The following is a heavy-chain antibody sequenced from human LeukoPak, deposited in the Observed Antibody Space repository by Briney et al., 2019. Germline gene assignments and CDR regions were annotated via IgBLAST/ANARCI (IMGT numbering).Heavy chain of an antibody. J-gene: IGHJ4*02. D-gene: IGHD6-19*01. CDR1: GFTFSSYA. V-gene: IGHV3-23*01. Sequence: PGGSLRLSCAASGFTFSSYAMHWVRQAPGKGLEWVSGISGSGGNTYYADSVKGRFTISRDNSKNTLYLQMNSLRAEDTAVYYCARGGVYSSGSYYLYYFDYWGQGTLVTVSS. CDR3: ARGGVYSSGSYYLYYFDY. CDR2: ISGSGGNT.